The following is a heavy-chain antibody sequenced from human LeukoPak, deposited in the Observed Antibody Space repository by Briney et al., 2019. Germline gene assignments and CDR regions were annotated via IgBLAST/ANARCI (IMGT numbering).Heavy chain of an antibody. Sequence: SETLSLTCTVSGGSTSSGDYYWSWIRQPPGKGLEWIGYIYYSGSTYYNPSLKSRVTISVDTSKNQFSLKLSSVTAADTAVYYCARPSGCSSTSCLDAFDIWGQGTMVTVSS. D-gene: IGHD2-2*01. CDR2: IYYSGST. V-gene: IGHV4-30-4*08. J-gene: IGHJ3*02. CDR3: ARPSGCSSTSCLDAFDI. CDR1: GGSTSSGDYY.